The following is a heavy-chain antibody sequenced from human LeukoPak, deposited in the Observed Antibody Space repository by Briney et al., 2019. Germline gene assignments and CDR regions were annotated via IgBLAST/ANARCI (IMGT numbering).Heavy chain of an antibody. Sequence: ASVKVSCKASRYIFTRFDINWVRQAPGQGLEWMGWMNPNNGKTAYAQKFQGRVTITRNTAITTAYMELSSLRSDDTAVFYCARGHVSGGGLYYFNSWGQGTLVTVSS. J-gene: IGHJ4*02. D-gene: IGHD2-8*02. CDR1: RYIFTRFD. CDR3: ARGHVSGGGLYYFNS. V-gene: IGHV1-8*03. CDR2: MNPNNGKT.